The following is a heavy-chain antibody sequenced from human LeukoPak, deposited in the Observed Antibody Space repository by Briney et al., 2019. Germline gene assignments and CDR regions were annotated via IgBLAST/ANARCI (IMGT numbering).Heavy chain of an antibody. CDR3: ARGVAAAGYVDY. Sequence: PSETLSLTCTVSGGSISSSSYYWGWIRQPPGKGLEWIGSIYYSGTSSYNPSLKSRVTISVDTSKNQFSLKLSSVTAADTAVYYCARGVAAAGYVDYWGQGTLVTVSS. CDR1: GGSISSSSYY. V-gene: IGHV4-39*07. D-gene: IGHD6-13*01. CDR2: IYYSGTS. J-gene: IGHJ4*02.